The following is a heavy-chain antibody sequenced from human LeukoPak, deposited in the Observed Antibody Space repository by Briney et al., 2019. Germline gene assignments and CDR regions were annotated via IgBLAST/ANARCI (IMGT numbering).Heavy chain of an antibody. CDR3: TTYNGKYYCSDY. Sequence: GESLRLSCAASGFTFSNAWMSWVRQAPGKGLEWVGHIKSKTDDGTADYAAPVKGRFTISIDDSKETLYLQMNSLKTEDTAVYYCTTYNGKYYCSDYWGQGTLVTVSS. D-gene: IGHD1-26*01. CDR2: IKSKTDDGTA. V-gene: IGHV3-15*01. J-gene: IGHJ4*02. CDR1: GFTFSNAW.